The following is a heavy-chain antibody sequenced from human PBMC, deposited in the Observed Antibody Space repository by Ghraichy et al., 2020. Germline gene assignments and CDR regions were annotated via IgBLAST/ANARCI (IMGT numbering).Heavy chain of an antibody. CDR1: GGSISSSSYY. Sequence: SETLSLTCTVSGGSISSSSYYWGWIRQPPRKGLEWIGSIYYSGSTYYNPSLKSRVTISVDTSKNQFSLKLSSVTAADTAVYYCARHTIRYSSGWYYFDYWGQGTLVTVSS. D-gene: IGHD6-19*01. CDR2: IYYSGST. CDR3: ARHTIRYSSGWYYFDY. V-gene: IGHV4-39*01. J-gene: IGHJ4*02.